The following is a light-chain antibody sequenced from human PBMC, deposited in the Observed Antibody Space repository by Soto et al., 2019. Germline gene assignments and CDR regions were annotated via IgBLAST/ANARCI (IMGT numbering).Light chain of an antibody. CDR2: GAS. CDR3: QQYNNWPQVT. J-gene: IGKJ4*01. CDR1: QSVSSN. Sequence: EIVMTQSPATLSVSPGERATLSCRASQSVSSNLAWYQQKPGQAPRLLIYGASTRATGIPARFSGTGSGTEFTLTISSLQSEDFAFYYCQQYNNWPQVTFGGGTTVEIK. V-gene: IGKV3D-15*01.